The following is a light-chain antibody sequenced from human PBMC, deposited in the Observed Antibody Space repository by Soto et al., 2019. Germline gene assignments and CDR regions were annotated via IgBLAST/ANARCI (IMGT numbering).Light chain of an antibody. CDR2: EVN. Sequence: QSALTQPASVSGSPGQSITISCTGTRGDVGGYNYVSWYQLDPGKAPKLIIYEVNNRPSGVSNRFSGSKSGNTASLTISGLQAEDEADYYCTSYTSSGPWVFGGGTKVTVL. V-gene: IGLV2-14*01. CDR1: RGDVGGYNY. J-gene: IGLJ3*02. CDR3: TSYTSSGPWV.